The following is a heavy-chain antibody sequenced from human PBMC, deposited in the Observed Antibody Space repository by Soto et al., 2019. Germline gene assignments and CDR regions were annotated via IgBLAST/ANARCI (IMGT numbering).Heavy chain of an antibody. CDR3: ARVQTSPLRFLEWGGNPFDI. CDR2: ISSSSSYI. CDR1: GFTFSSYS. V-gene: IGHV3-21*01. Sequence: EVQLVESGGGLVKPGGSLRLSCAASGFTFSSYSMNWVRQAPGKGLEWVSSISSSSSYIYYADSVKGRFTISRDNAKNSLYQQRNSLGAEDTAVYYCARVQTSPLRFLEWGGNPFDIWGQGTMVTVSS. D-gene: IGHD3-3*01. J-gene: IGHJ3*02.